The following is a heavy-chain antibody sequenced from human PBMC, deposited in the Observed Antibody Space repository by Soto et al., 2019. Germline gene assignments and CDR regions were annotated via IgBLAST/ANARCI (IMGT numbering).Heavy chain of an antibody. D-gene: IGHD1-1*01. V-gene: IGHV1-2*04. CDR3: ARGVQLPLPAYYYYMDG. J-gene: IGHJ6*03. CDR2: INPNSGGT. CDR1: GYTFTGYY. Sequence: GASVKVSCKASGYTFTGYYMHWVRQAPGQGLEWMGWINPNSGGTNYAQKFQGWVTMTGDTSISTAYMELSRLRSDDTAVYYCARGVQLPLPAYYYYMDGWGKGTTVTVSS.